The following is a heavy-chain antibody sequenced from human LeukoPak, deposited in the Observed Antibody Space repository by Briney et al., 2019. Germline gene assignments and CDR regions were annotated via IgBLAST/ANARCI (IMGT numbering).Heavy chain of an antibody. D-gene: IGHD6-13*01. V-gene: IGHV1-69*01. CDR1: GATFSSYA. Sequence: SVKVYCKASGATFSSYAISWVRQAPGQGLEWMGGIIPIFGTANYAQKFQGRVTITADESTSTAYMELSSLRSEYTAVYYCARDQEGGEPSSWSQVHWGQGTLVTVSS. CDR2: IIPIFGTA. CDR3: ARDQEGGEPSSWSQVH. J-gene: IGHJ4*02.